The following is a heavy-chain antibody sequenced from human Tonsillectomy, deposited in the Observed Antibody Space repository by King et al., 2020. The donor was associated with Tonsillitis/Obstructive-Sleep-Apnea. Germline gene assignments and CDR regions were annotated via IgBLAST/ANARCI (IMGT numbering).Heavy chain of an antibody. Sequence: VQLVESGGGLIQPGGSLRLSCVVSGFTVSNDYMSWVRQAPGKGLEWVSVIYGGGSTYYADSVKGRFTISRDESKNTVSLQMNSLRVEDAAVYYCASGYCSGGSCPNYYYMDVWGKGTTVTVS. CDR1: GFTVSNDY. V-gene: IGHV3-53*01. J-gene: IGHJ6*03. CDR2: IYGGGST. CDR3: ASGYCSGGSCPNYYYMDV. D-gene: IGHD2-15*01.